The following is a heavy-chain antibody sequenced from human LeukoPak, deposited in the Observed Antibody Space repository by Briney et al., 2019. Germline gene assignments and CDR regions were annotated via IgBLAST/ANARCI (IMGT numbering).Heavy chain of an antibody. CDR3: ARQSSAYYYGMDV. J-gene: IGHJ6*02. CDR2: IYAGDSDI. V-gene: IGHV5-51*01. CDR1: GYHFTSYW. Sequence: GESLKISCNGSGYHFTSYWIAWVRQMPEKGLEWMGIIYAGDSDIRYSPSFRGQVTISADKSISTAYLQWSSLKASDTAMYYCARQSSAYYYGMDVWGQGTTVTVSS. D-gene: IGHD6-25*01.